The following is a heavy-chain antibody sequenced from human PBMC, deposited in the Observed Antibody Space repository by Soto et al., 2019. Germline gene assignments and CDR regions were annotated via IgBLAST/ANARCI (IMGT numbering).Heavy chain of an antibody. CDR2: ISFDGAIE. Sequence: QVQLVESGGGVVQPGRSLRLSCAASGFTFSSYAIHWVRQAPGKGLEWLAVISFDGAIEYYANSVKGRFTISRDNSKNTLSLKMSSLTAEETAVYYCAKVRGGATFDYFDYWGQGTLVTVSS. CDR1: GFTFSSYA. V-gene: IGHV3-30*18. D-gene: IGHD3-16*01. J-gene: IGHJ4*02. CDR3: AKVRGGATFDYFDY.